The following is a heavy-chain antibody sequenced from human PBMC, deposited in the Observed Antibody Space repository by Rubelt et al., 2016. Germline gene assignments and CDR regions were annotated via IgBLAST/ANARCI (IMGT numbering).Heavy chain of an antibody. CDR3: ARDRIRVADSQGWYFDL. Sequence: VQLVQSGAEVKKPGASVKVACKSSGYTFTSYGISCVRQAPGQGLEWMGWISASHGNPNYAQKRQERVTMTTEQSTRTAYMGLRSMRTAEAAVEYCARDRIRVADSQGWYFDLWGRGTLVTVSS. J-gene: IGHJ2*01. V-gene: IGHV1-18*01. CDR2: ISASHGNP. CDR1: GYTFTSYG. D-gene: IGHD2/OR15-2a*01.